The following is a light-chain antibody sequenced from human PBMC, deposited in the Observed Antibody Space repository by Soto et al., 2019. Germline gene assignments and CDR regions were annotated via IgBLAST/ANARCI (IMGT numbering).Light chain of an antibody. Sequence: QTVVTQSHPAPASLGASVNLTCTFGSGKSNYAIAWHHQQPGKGPRFLMRLTSDGGHTKGDGIPDRFSGSSSGAERYLTISSLQSEDEADYYCQTWATGIRVFGGGTKVTAL. V-gene: IGLV4-69*01. CDR2: LTSDGGH. CDR1: SGKSNYA. CDR3: QTWATGIRV. J-gene: IGLJ3*02.